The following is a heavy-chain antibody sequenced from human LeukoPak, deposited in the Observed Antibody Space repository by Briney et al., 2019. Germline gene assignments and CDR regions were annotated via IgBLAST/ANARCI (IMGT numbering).Heavy chain of an antibody. V-gene: IGHV1-18*01. CDR3: ARDGNELDVVVVAANWFDP. J-gene: IGHJ5*02. CDR2: ISAYNGNT. CDR1: GFTFTSYG. Sequence: GASVKVSCKASGFTFTSYGISWVRQAPGQGLEWMGWISAYNGNTNYAQKLQGRDTMTTDTSTSTAYMELRSLRSDDTAVYYCARDGNELDVVVVAANWFDPWGQGTLVTVSS. D-gene: IGHD2-15*01.